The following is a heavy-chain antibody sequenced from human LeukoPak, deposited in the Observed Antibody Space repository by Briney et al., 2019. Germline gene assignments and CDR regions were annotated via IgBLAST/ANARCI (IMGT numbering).Heavy chain of an antibody. D-gene: IGHD4-23*01. CDR1: GFTLSTHG. CDR2: ISSRDTTT. J-gene: IGHJ6*02. V-gene: IGHV3-23*01. CDR3: ARAPPWLGDKHYGLDV. Sequence: GSLRLSCAGEGFTLSTHGMSWVRQAPGKGLEWVSSISSRDTTTNYADSVKGRFTISRDGSKNTLYLHLNSLRAEDTAVYYCARAPPWLGDKHYGLDVWGQGTTVTVSS.